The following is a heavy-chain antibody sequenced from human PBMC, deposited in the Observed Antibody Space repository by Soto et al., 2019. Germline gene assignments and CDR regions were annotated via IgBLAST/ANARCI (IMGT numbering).Heavy chain of an antibody. J-gene: IGHJ6*02. Sequence: PSVKVSCKASGYTFTSYYMHWVRQAPGQGLEWMGIINPSGGSTSYAQKFQGRVTMTRDTSTSTVYMELSSLRSEDTAVYYCAREGRPEYQQLGTYGMDVWGQGTTVTVSS. D-gene: IGHD2-2*01. V-gene: IGHV1-46*01. CDR1: GYTFTSYY. CDR3: AREGRPEYQQLGTYGMDV. CDR2: INPSGGST.